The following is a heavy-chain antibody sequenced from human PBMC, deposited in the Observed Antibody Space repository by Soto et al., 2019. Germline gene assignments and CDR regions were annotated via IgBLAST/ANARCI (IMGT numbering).Heavy chain of an antibody. CDR3: ARVRDRFVWGCFDS. CDR2: INAGNGDT. Sequence: QVQLVQSGAGLRKPGASVKIACKASGYTFTAYSIHWVRQAPGQSLEWMGWINAGNGDTKSSQRFQGRVTLTTDTSATTSYMELNSLTSEDTAVYFCARVRDRFVWGCFDSWGQGTLVTVSS. CDR1: GYTFTAYS. D-gene: IGHD3-16*01. J-gene: IGHJ4*02. V-gene: IGHV1-3*01.